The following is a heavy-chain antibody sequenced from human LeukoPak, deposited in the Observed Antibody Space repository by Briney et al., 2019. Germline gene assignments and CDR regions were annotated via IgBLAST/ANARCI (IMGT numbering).Heavy chain of an antibody. D-gene: IGHD3-22*01. J-gene: IGHJ4*02. Sequence: GSLRLSCAASGFTFSSYSMNWVRQAPGKGLEWVSSISSSSSYICYAVPVKGRFTISRDNAKNSLYLQMNSLRAEDTAVYYCARDLYRIVVVPHYFDYWGQGTLVTVSS. CDR1: GFTFSSYS. V-gene: IGHV3-21*01. CDR2: ISSSSSYI. CDR3: ARDLYRIVVVPHYFDY.